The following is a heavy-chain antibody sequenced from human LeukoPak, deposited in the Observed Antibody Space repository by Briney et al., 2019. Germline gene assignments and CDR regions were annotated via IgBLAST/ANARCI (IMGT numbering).Heavy chain of an antibody. CDR3: ARIYSNYGGLDY. D-gene: IGHD4-11*01. Sequence: SETLSLTCTVSGGSISSSSYYWGWIRQPPGKGLEWIGSIYYSGSTYYNPSLKSRVTISVDTSKNQFSLKLSSVTAADTAVYYCARIYSNYGGLDYWGQGTLVTVSS. V-gene: IGHV4-39*07. CDR2: IYYSGST. J-gene: IGHJ4*02. CDR1: GGSISSSSYY.